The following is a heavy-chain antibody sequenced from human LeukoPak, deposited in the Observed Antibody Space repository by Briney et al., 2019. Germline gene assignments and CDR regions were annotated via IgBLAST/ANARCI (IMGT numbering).Heavy chain of an antibody. CDR3: ARGGAGYYYDSSGYEF. CDR1: GYTFTSYY. D-gene: IGHD3-22*01. CDR2: INPSGGST. Sequence: GASVKVSCKASGYTFTSYYMHWVRQAPGQGREWMGIINPSGGSTSYAQKFQGRVTMTRDTSTSTVYMELSSLRSEDTAVYYCARGGAGYYYDSSGYEFWGQGTLVTVSS. J-gene: IGHJ4*02. V-gene: IGHV1-46*01.